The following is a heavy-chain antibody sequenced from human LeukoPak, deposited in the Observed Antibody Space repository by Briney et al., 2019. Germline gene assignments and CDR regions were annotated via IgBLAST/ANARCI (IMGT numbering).Heavy chain of an antibody. CDR2: ISWNSGSI. J-gene: IGHJ4*02. CDR3: AKDIDAAVAGPFDY. CDR1: GVTFDDYA. V-gene: IGHV3-9*01. Sequence: GGSLRLSCAASGVTFDDYAMHWVRQAPGKGLEWVSGISWNSGSIGYADSVKGRFTISRDNAKNSLYLQMNSLRAEDTALYYCAKDIDAAVAGPFDYWGQGTPVTVSS. D-gene: IGHD6-19*01.